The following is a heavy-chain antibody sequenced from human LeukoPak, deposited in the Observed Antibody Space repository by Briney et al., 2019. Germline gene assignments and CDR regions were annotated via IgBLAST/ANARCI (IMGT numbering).Heavy chain of an antibody. CDR3: AREDCSSSTCLFDS. V-gene: IGHV4-59*02. D-gene: IGHD2-2*01. CDR2: INYGGST. CDR1: GGSVTTYY. Sequence: SETLSLTCTVSGGSVTTYYYSWIRQPPGKGLEWIGYINYGGSTSYNPSFQSRVTISLDKSKKQVSLRLSSATSADTAVYYCAREDCSSSTCLFDSWGQGTLVTVSS. J-gene: IGHJ4*02.